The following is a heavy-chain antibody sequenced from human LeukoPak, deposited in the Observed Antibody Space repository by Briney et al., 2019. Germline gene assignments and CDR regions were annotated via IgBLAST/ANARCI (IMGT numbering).Heavy chain of an antibody. CDR2: IYHSGST. CDR3: ARNRSVTTTPGFDH. J-gene: IGHJ4*02. D-gene: IGHD4-17*01. CDR1: GYSIRSGDY. V-gene: IGHV4-38-2*01. Sequence: TSETLSLTCAVSGYSIRSGDYWGWIRQFPGKGLEWIGSIYHSGSTHYNPSLESRVTISVDTSKNQFSLMLSSVTAADTAVYYCARNRSVTTTPGFDHWGQGTLVTVSS.